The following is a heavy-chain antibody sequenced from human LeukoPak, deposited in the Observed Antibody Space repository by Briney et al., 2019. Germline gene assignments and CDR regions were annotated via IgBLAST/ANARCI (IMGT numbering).Heavy chain of an antibody. J-gene: IGHJ4*02. Sequence: ASVKVSCKASGYTFTSYGISWVRQAPGQGLEWMGWISGYNGNTNYTQKLQGRVTMTTGTSTSTAYMELRSLRSDDTAVYYCARDSRYYDILTGYQYFDYWGQGTLVTVSS. CDR3: ARDSRYYDILTGYQYFDY. D-gene: IGHD3-9*01. V-gene: IGHV1-18*01. CDR2: ISGYNGNT. CDR1: GYTFTSYG.